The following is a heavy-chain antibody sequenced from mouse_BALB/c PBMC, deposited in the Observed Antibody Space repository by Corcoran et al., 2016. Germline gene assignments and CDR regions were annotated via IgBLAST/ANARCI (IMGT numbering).Heavy chain of an antibody. D-gene: IGHD1-1*01. J-gene: IGHJ1*01. V-gene: IGHV9-1*02. CDR1: GYTFTNYG. CDR2: INTYTGEP. Sequence: QIQLVQSGPELKKPGETVKISCKASGYTFTNYGMNWVKQAPGKGLKWMGWINTYTGEPTYADDFKGRFAFSFETSASTAYLQINNLKNEDMATYFCARGYYGHWYFDVWGAGTTVTVSS. CDR3: ARGYYGHWYFDV.